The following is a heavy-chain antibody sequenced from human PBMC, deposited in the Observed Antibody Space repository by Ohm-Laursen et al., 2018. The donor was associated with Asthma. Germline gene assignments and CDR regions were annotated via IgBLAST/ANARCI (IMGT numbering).Heavy chain of an antibody. CDR1: GITFSSLA. Sequence: SLRLPCTASGITFSSLAMHWVRQAPGKGLEWVAVLPYDESKTDYADSVKGRFTISRDNSKNTLYLEMNSLRPEDTALYYCARGVGYGRGYYFDYWGLGTLVTVSS. CDR3: ARGVGYGRGYYFDY. D-gene: IGHD5-12*01. V-gene: IGHV3-30-3*01. J-gene: IGHJ4*02. CDR2: LPYDESKT.